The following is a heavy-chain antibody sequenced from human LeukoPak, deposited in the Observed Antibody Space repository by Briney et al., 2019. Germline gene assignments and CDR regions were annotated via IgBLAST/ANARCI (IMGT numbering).Heavy chain of an antibody. CDR2: VSGSGDNT. V-gene: IGHV3-23*01. Sequence: GGSLRLSCAASGFTFSNYAMSWVRQAPGKGLQWVSAVSGSGDNTYYADSVKGRFTISRDNPRNTVFLQMNSLRPEDTAVYYCAKEQFRNGADHNTYFDYWGQGTLVTVSS. CDR3: AKEQFRNGADHNTYFDY. D-gene: IGHD4/OR15-4a*01. CDR1: GFTFSNYA. J-gene: IGHJ4*02.